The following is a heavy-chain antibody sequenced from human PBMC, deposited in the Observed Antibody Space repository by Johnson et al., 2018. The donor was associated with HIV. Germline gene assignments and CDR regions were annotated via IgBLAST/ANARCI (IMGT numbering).Heavy chain of an antibody. Sequence: VQLVESGGGLVQPGGSLRLSCAASGFTFSSYDMHWVRQATGKGLEWVSAIGTAGDTYYPGSVKGRFTISRENAKNSLYLQMNSLRAGDTAVYYCASSITGAHRRAFDIWGQGTMVTVSS. CDR2: IGTAGDT. CDR3: ASSITGAHRRAFDI. CDR1: GFTFSSYD. J-gene: IGHJ3*02. V-gene: IGHV3-13*01. D-gene: IGHD1-20*01.